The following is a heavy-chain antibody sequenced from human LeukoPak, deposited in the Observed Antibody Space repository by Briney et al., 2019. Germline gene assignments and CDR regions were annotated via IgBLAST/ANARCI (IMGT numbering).Heavy chain of an antibody. CDR3: ARDRGSDIVVVPGWFDL. CDR1: GYTFTGYY. V-gene: IGHV1-2*02. CDR2: INPNSGGT. J-gene: IGHJ5*02. Sequence: GAPVKVSCKASGYTFTGYYMHWVRQAPGQGLEWMGWINPNSGGTNYAQKFQGRVTMTRDTSISTAYMELSRLRSDDTAVYYCARDRGSDIVVVPGWFDLWGQGTLVTVSS. D-gene: IGHD2-2*01.